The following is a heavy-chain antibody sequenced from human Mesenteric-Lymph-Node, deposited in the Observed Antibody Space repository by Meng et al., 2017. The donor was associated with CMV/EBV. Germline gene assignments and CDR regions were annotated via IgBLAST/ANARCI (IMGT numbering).Heavy chain of an antibody. CDR3: ARGPYYYGSGASYYLADY. CDR1: TLSSYY. CDR2: INPASGGA. D-gene: IGHD3-10*01. J-gene: IGHJ4*02. Sequence: TLSSYYNTGVRQAPRQGRRWLGRINPASGGANYEKNYQGRVSMARETSINTAYTELSNLRSDDTAVYSCARGPYYYGSGASYYLADYWGQGTLVTVSS. V-gene: IGHV1-2*06.